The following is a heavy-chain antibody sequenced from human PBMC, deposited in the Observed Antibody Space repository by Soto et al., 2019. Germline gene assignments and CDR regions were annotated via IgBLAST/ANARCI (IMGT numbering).Heavy chain of an antibody. CDR1: GFTFSNAW. Sequence: GGSLRLSCAASGFTFSNAWMSWVHQAPGKGLEWVGRIKSKTDGGTTDYAAPVKGRFTISRDDSKNTLYLQMNSLKTEDTAVYYCTTATFWSGYYYFDYWGQGTLVTVSS. CDR3: TTATFWSGYYYFDY. D-gene: IGHD3-3*01. CDR2: IKSKTDGGTT. V-gene: IGHV3-15*01. J-gene: IGHJ4*02.